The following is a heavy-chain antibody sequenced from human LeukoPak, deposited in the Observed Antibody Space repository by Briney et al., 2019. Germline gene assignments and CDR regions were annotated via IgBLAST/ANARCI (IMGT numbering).Heavy chain of an antibody. CDR1: GFTFSGYS. J-gene: IGHJ4*02. V-gene: IGHV3-21*01. CDR3: ARVRFCSGGTCLYYFDY. CDR2: ISSSSTNI. D-gene: IGHD2-15*01. Sequence: GASLRLSCAASGFTFSGYSMNWVRQAPGKGREWVSSISSSSTNIYYAESVKGRFTISRGNAKNSLYLQMNSLRAEDTAVYYCARVRFCSGGTCLYYFDYWGQGTLVTVSS.